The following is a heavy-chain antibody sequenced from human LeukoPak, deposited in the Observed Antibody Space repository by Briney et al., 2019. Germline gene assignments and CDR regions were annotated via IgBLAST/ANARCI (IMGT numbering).Heavy chain of an antibody. CDR3: SKARRDGFNLGDY. V-gene: IGHV3-48*03. J-gene: IGHJ4*02. CDR2: ISSSGSTI. D-gene: IGHD5-24*01. CDR1: GFTLSSYE. Sequence: GGSLRLSCAASGFTLSSYEMNWVRQAPGKGLEWVAHISSSGSTIYYADSVKGRFTISRDNAKNSLYLQMNSLRAEDTARYYCSKARRDGFNLGDYWGQGTLVTVSS.